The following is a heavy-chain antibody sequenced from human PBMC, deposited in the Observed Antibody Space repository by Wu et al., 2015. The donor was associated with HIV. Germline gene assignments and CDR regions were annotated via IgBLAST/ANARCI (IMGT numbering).Heavy chain of an antibody. V-gene: IGHV1-69*13. CDR1: GDTFKNYA. CDR2: IIPIFGTT. J-gene: IGHJ6*02. CDR3: ARDRRYDILIGSSRRPYYYGMDV. D-gene: IGHD3-9*01. Sequence: QVQLVQSGTEVKRPGSSVKVSCKASGDTFKNYAITWVRQAPGQGLEWMGRIIPIFGTTNFAQNLQGRVTITADESTSTAYLELRSLRSEDTAVYYCARDRRYDILIGSSRRPYYYGMDVWGQGTTVSVSS.